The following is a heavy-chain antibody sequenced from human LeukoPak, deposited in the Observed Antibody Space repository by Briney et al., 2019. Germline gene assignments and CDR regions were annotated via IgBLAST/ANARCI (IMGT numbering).Heavy chain of an antibody. D-gene: IGHD4-17*01. CDR2: IYYSGST. CDR1: GGSFSSNNYY. CDR3: ARLAYDGDYVNY. V-gene: IGHV4-39*01. J-gene: IGHJ4*02. Sequence: SETLSLTCTVSGGSFSSNNYYWGWIRQPPGRGLEWIGSIYYSGSTYYNPSLKSRVTISVDTSKNQSSLKLSSVTAADMAVFYCARLAYDGDYVNYWGQGTLATVSS.